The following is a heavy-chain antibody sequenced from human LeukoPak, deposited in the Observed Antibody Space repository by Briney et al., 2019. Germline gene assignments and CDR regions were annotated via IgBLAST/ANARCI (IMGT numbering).Heavy chain of an antibody. CDR3: ARTQYYGDYYFDY. D-gene: IGHD4-17*01. V-gene: IGHV4-59*08. J-gene: IGHJ4*02. Sequence: PSETLSLTCTVSGGSISSYCWSWIRQPPGKGLEWIGYIYYSGSTNYNPSLKSRVTISVDTSKNQFSLKLSSVTAADTAVYYCARTQYYGDYYFDYWGQGTLVTVSS. CDR2: IYYSGST. CDR1: GGSISSYC.